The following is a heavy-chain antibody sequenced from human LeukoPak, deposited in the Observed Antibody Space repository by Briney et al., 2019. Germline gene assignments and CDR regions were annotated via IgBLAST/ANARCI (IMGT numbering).Heavy chain of an antibody. CDR1: GFTFSRYG. V-gene: IGHV3-33*07. J-gene: IGHJ6*03. CDR3: ARDRVEGSYYYYMDV. D-gene: IGHD1-1*01. CDR2: VWYDGNKN. Sequence: RGSLSLSCAAAGFTFSRYGMYWVRQATGKGLEWVAAVWYDGNKNYYADSVKCRFTISRDNSKNTVYLQMTSLRAEDTAVYYCARDRVEGSYYYYMDVWGKGTTVTVSS.